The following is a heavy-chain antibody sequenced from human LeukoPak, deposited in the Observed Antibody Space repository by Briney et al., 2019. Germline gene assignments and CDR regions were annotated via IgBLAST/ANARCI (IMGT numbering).Heavy chain of an antibody. D-gene: IGHD5-24*01. CDR1: RFTFSTYW. J-gene: IGHJ4*02. CDR2: ISADGSST. CDR3: ARDGDDYNYFDW. Sequence: GGSLRLSCAASRFTFSTYWMHWVRQAPGKGLAWVSRISADGSSTTYADSVKGRFTISRDNAKNTLYLQMNSLRAEDTALYYCARDGDDYNYFDWWGQGALVTVSS. V-gene: IGHV3-74*01.